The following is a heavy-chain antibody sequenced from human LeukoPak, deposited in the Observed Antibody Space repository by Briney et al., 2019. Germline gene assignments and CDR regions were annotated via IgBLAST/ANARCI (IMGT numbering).Heavy chain of an antibody. D-gene: IGHD5-12*01. CDR2: IYTSGST. V-gene: IGHV4-4*07. CDR3: ARVYPKGGYEYYMDV. CDR1: GGSISSYY. J-gene: IGHJ6*03. Sequence: SETLSLTCTVSGGSISSYYWSWIRQPAGKGLEWIGRIYTSGSTNCNPSLQSQVTMSVDTSKNQFSLKLSSVTAADTAVYYCARVYPKGGYEYYMDVWGKGTTVTVSS.